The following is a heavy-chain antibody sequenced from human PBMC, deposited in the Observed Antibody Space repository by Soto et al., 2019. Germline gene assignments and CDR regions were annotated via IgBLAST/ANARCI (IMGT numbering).Heavy chain of an antibody. CDR3: AREGFSSGWYSAEYFQH. Sequence: GGSLRLSCAASGFTFSTYASSWVRQAPGKGLPRVSAISGSGVSTYYAHSVKGRLTISRDNSKNTLYLQMNSLRAEDTAVYYCAREGFSSGWYSAEYFQHWGQGT. V-gene: IGHV3-23*01. CDR1: GFTFSTYA. D-gene: IGHD6-19*01. CDR2: ISGSGVST. J-gene: IGHJ1*01.